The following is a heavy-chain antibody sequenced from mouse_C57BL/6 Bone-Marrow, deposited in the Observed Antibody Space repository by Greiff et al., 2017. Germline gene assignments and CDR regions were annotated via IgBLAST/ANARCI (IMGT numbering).Heavy chain of an antibody. CDR3: ARWSWDGPY. CDR1: GYTFTSYW. J-gene: IGHJ2*01. CDR2: IDPSDSDT. Sequence: VQLQQSGAELVRPGSSVKLSCKASGYTFTSYWMHWVKQRPIQGLEWIGNIDPSDSDTHYNQKFKDKATLTVDKSSSTAYMQLSSLTSEDSAVYYFARWSWDGPYGGQGTTLTVSS. V-gene: IGHV1-52*01. D-gene: IGHD4-1*01.